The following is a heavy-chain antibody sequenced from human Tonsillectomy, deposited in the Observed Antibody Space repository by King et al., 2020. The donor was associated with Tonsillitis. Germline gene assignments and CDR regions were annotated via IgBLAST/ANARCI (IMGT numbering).Heavy chain of an antibody. CDR3: AHRRHYYGSGSYYPDYFDY. V-gene: IGHV2-5*01. CDR2: IYWNDDK. D-gene: IGHD3-10*01. Sequence: ITLQESGPTLVKPPQTLTLTCTFSGFSLSTSGVGVGWIRQPPGKALEWLALIYWNDDKRYSPSLKSRLTITKDTSKNQVVLTMTNMDPVDTATYSCAHRRHYYGSGSYYPDYFDYWGQGTLVTVSS. J-gene: IGHJ4*02. CDR1: GFSLSTSGVG.